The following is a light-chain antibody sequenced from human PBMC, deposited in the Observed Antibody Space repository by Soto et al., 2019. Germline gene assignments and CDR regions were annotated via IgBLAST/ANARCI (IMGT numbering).Light chain of an antibody. CDR1: TPKIGAGYN. V-gene: IGLV1-40*01. Sequence: QSVLTQPPSVSGAPGQRVTISCTGATPKIGAGYNVHWYQQVPGTAPKLLIYGDSNRPSGVPDRFSGSKSGTSASLAITGLQAEDEADYYCQSYDSSLSGWLFGGGTKLTVL. CDR2: GDS. CDR3: QSYDSSLSGWL. J-gene: IGLJ3*02.